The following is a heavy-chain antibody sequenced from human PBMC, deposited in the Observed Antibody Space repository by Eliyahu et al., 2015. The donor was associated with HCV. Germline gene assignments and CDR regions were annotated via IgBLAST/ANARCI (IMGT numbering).Heavy chain of an antibody. V-gene: IGHV1-18*01. D-gene: IGHD2-15*01. CDR3: ARDPIRSSSCYSCPWFDP. CDR2: ISAYNGNT. J-gene: IGHJ5*02. Sequence: QVQLVQSGAEVKKPGASVKVSCKASGYTFTSYGISWVRQAPGQGLEWMGWISAYNGNTNYAQKLQGRVTMTTDTSTSTAYMELRSLRSDDTAVYYCARDPIRSSSCYSCPWFDPWCQGTLVTVSS. CDR1: GYTFTSYG.